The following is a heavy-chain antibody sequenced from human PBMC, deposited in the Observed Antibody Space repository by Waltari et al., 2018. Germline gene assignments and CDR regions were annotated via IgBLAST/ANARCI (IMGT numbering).Heavy chain of an antibody. D-gene: IGHD7-27*01. V-gene: IGHV3-7*01. CDR3: ARDQANSDAFDI. CDR2: IKQDGSEK. Sequence: EVQLVESGGGLVQPGGSLRLACAASGFTFSSHWMSWVRQAPGKGLEWVANIKQDGSEKYYVDSVKGRFTISRDNAKNSLYLQMNSLRAEDTAVYYCARDQANSDAFDIWGQGTMVTVSS. J-gene: IGHJ3*02. CDR1: GFTFSSHW.